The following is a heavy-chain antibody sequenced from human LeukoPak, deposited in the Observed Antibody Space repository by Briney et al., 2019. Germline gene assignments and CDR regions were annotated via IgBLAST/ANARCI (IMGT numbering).Heavy chain of an antibody. CDR2: IYTSGST. CDR1: GGSFSGYY. J-gene: IGHJ5*02. D-gene: IGHD6-13*01. V-gene: IGHV4-59*10. CDR3: ARDSSSWYGKWFDP. Sequence: SETLSLTCAVYGGSFSGYYWSWIRQPPGKGLEWIGRIYTSGSTNYNPSLKSRVTISVDTSKNQFSLKLSSVTAADTAVYYCARDSSSWYGKWFDPWGQGTLVTVSS.